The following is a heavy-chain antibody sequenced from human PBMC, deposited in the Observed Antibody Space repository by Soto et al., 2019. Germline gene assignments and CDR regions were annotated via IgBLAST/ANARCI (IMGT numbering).Heavy chain of an antibody. J-gene: IGHJ3*02. D-gene: IGHD7-27*01. V-gene: IGHV1-69*06. Sequence: SVKVSCKVSGVTFNIRWVRQAPGQGLEWMGGIIPVIDTANYARKFQGRVVISADRATNIVYMEMMSLTLEDTAVYYCARGSGADAFDIWGQGTMVTV. CDR1: GVTFN. CDR3: ARGSGADAFDI. CDR2: IIPVIDTA.